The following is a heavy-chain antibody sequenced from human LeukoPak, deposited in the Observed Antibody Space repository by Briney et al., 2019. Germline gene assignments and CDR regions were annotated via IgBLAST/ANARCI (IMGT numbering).Heavy chain of an antibody. Sequence: SVKVSCKASGGTFSSYAISWVRQAPGQGLEWMGRIIPILGTANYAQKFQGRVTITTDESTSTAYMELSSLRSEDTAVYYCARDPPTDYDFWSGYFDYWGQGTLVTVSS. D-gene: IGHD3-3*01. J-gene: IGHJ4*02. CDR2: IIPILGTA. V-gene: IGHV1-69*05. CDR3: ARDPPTDYDFWSGYFDY. CDR1: GGTFSSYA.